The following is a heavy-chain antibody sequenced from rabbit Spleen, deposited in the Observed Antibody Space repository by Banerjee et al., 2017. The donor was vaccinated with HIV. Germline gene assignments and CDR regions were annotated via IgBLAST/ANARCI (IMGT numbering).Heavy chain of an antibody. CDR2: IGAGSGGT. CDR3: ARDDAESSDEADFFNS. Sequence: QSVEESVGRLVTPVTPLTLTCTVSGFSRSDYYLSWVRQAPGKGLEWIGFIGAGSGGTIYAYWVKGRFAIATSSTTVDLKMTSVTTEDTATYFCARDDAESSDEADFFNSWGPGTRGTV. V-gene: IGHV1S69*01. CDR1: GFSRSDYY. D-gene: IGHD8-1*01. J-gene: IGHJ4*02.